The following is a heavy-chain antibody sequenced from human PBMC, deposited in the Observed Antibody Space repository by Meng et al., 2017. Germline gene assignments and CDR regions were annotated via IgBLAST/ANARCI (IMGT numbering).Heavy chain of an antibody. CDR1: GFTFSSYG. J-gene: IGHJ3*02. Sequence: GESLKISCAASGFTFSSYGMHWVRQAPGKGLEWVAVIWYDGSNKYYADSVKGRFTISRDNSKNTLYLQMNSLRAEDTAVYYCARGPRYSSSWYDAFDIWGQGTMVTVSS. V-gene: IGHV3-33*01. CDR3: ARGPRYSSSWYDAFDI. CDR2: IWYDGSNK. D-gene: IGHD6-13*01.